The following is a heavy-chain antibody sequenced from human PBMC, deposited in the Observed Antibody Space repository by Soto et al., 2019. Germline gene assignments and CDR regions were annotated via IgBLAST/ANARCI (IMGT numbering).Heavy chain of an antibody. Sequence: ASVKVSCKASGYTFSSYAMHWVRQAPGQRLEWMGWINAGYGNTKSSQKFQDRVTISRDTSASTAYMELTSLRSEDMAVYYCARDTGDGTFDFWGQRTLVTVSS. CDR1: GYTFSSYA. J-gene: IGHJ4*02. V-gene: IGHV1-3*01. D-gene: IGHD7-27*01. CDR2: INAGYGNT. CDR3: ARDTGDGTFDF.